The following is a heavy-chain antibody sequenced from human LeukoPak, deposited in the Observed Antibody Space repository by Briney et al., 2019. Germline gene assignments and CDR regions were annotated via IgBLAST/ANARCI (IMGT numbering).Heavy chain of an antibody. J-gene: IGHJ3*02. Sequence: GGSLRLSCPPSGFTFISYWMSWFRQAPGKGLDWVANIKQDGSEKYYVDSVKGRFTISRDNAKNSLYLQMNSLRAEDTAVYYCARVVRYFGAFDIWGQGTMVTVSS. CDR1: GFTFISYW. V-gene: IGHV3-7*01. CDR2: IKQDGSEK. CDR3: ARVVRYFGAFDI. D-gene: IGHD3-9*01.